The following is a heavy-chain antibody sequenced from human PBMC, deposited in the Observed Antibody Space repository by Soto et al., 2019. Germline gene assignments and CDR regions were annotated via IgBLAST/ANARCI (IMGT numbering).Heavy chain of an antibody. J-gene: IGHJ4*02. CDR3: AREEYDDHFGY. Sequence: EVQLVESGGGLVQPGGSLRLSCTASGFTFSRYWMSWVRQAPGKGLEWVANIKQDGTEKYYVDSVKGRFTISRDNAKKSLYLQMTSLRAEETDVYDCAREEYDDHFGYWGQGTLVPVSS. V-gene: IGHV3-7*01. D-gene: IGHD3-3*01. CDR2: IKQDGTEK. CDR1: GFTFSRYW.